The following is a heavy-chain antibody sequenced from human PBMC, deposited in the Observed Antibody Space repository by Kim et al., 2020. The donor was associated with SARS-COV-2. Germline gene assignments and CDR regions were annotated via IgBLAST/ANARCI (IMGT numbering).Heavy chain of an antibody. CDR2: TYYRSKWYY. D-gene: IGHD3-10*01. CDR3: ARDHYYSIDY. V-gene: IGHV6-1*01. J-gene: IGHJ4*02. CDR1: GDSVSSDSAA. Sequence: SQTLSLTCAISGDSVSSDSAAWNCIRQSPSRGLEWLGRTYYRSKWYYDYALSVQSRITINPDTSKNHFSLHLNSVTPEDTAVYYCARDHYYSIDYWGPGTLVTVSS.